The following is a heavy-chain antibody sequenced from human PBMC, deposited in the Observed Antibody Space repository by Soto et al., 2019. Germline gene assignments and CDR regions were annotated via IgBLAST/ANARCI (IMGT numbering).Heavy chain of an antibody. J-gene: IGHJ4*02. CDR1: GFTFSSYA. Sequence: SLRLSCAASGFTFSSYAMSWVRQSPGKVLEWDLAISGSGGSTYYADSVKGRFTISRDNSKNTLYLQMNSLRAEDTVVYYCAKDLQHLDPAYYFDYWGQGTLVTVSS. D-gene: IGHD6-13*01. CDR3: AKDLQHLDPAYYFDY. CDR2: ISGSGGST. V-gene: IGHV3-23*01.